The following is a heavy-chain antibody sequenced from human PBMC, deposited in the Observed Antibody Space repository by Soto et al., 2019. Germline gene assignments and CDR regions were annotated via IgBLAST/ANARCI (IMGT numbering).Heavy chain of an antibody. V-gene: IGHV4-59*01. Sequence: PTETLSLTCTVSGGSISSYYWSWIRQPPGKGQECIGYIYHSGSTNYNPSLTSRVTISVDTSKNQFSLKLSSVPAADTALYFCAGTGECWSCNYVFDIWGQGTMVTVSS. J-gene: IGHJ3*02. D-gene: IGHD3-3*01. CDR1: GGSISSYY. CDR3: AGTGECWSCNYVFDI. CDR2: IYHSGST.